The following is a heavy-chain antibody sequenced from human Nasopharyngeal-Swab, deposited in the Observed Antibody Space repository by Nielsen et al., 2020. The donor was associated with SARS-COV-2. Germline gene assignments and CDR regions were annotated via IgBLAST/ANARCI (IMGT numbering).Heavy chain of an antibody. CDR1: GGSFSSCY. J-gene: IGHJ4*02. CDR3: ARGRQQWLIYDY. Sequence: SETLSLTCAVYGGSFSSCYWTWIRQPPGKGLDWIGEINHGGGTNYNPSLKSRVTISVDTSKNQFSLNLSSVTAADTAVYYCARGRQQWLIYDYWGQGTPVTVSS. D-gene: IGHD6-19*01. V-gene: IGHV4-34*01. CDR2: INHGGGT.